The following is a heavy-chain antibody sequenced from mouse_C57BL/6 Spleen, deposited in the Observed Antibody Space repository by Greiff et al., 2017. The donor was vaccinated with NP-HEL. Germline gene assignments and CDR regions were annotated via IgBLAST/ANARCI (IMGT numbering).Heavy chain of an antibody. CDR1: GFTFSDYY. V-gene: IGHV5-16*01. CDR2: INYDGSST. CDR3: ARADRDYWYFDV. Sequence: EVKLMESEGGLVQPGSSTKLSCTASGFTFSDYYMAWVRQVPEKGLEWVANINYDGSSTYYLDSLKSRFIISRDNAKNILYLQMSSLKSEDTATYYCARADRDYWYFDVWGTGTTVTVSS. J-gene: IGHJ1*03.